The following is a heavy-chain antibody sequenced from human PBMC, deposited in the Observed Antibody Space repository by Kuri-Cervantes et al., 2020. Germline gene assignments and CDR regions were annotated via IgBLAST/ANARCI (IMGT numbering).Heavy chain of an antibody. CDR3: ARPSGDGGNPYYGMDV. V-gene: IGHV4-59*01. CDR1: GGSISSFY. J-gene: IGHJ6*02. D-gene: IGHD4-23*01. Sequence: SETLSLTSTVSGGSISSFYWNWIRQPPGKGLEWIGYIYYSGSTNYNPSLKSRVTISVDTSKNQFSLKLNSVTAADTAVYYCARPSGDGGNPYYGMDVWGQGTTVTVSS. CDR2: IYYSGST.